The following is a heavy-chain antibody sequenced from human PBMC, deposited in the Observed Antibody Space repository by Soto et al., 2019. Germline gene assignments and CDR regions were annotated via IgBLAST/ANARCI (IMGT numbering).Heavy chain of an antibody. CDR2: ISVYNGNT. V-gene: IGHV1-18*01. CDR3: ASHLVMTGTRGFDH. CDR1: GYTFTDYG. Sequence: ASVKVSCKASGYTFTDYGISWVRQAPGQGLEWMGWISVYNGNTNYAQKLQGRLTMTTDTSTSTAYMELRSLRSDDTAVYYCASHLVMTGTRGFDHWGLGTLVTVSS. J-gene: IGHJ4*02. D-gene: IGHD3-9*01.